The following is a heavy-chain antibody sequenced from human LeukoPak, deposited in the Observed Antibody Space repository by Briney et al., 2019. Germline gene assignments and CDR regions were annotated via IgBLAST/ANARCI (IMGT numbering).Heavy chain of an antibody. J-gene: IGHJ3*02. CDR1: GSTFSSYW. Sequence: PGGSLRLSCAASGSTFSSYWMHWVRQAPGKGLVWVSRINSDGSSTSYADSVKGRFTISRDNAKNTLYLQMNSLRAEDTAVYYCARDRAYYDILTGYFRNDAFDIWGQGTMVTVSS. CDR2: INSDGSST. CDR3: ARDRAYYDILTGYFRNDAFDI. V-gene: IGHV3-74*01. D-gene: IGHD3-9*01.